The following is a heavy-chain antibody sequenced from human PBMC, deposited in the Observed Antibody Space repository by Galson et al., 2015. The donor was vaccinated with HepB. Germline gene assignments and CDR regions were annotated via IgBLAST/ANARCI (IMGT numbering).Heavy chain of an antibody. D-gene: IGHD2/OR15-2a*01. CDR3: ARATLGWFDP. Sequence: SLRLSCAASTFIFSTYSMNWVRQAPGKGLEWVSYISSGTTTIYYADSVKGRFTISRDNAKNSLYLQMSSLRAEDTAVYYCARATLGWFDPWGQGTLVTVSS. J-gene: IGHJ5*02. CDR2: ISSGTTTI. CDR1: TFIFSTYS. V-gene: IGHV3-48*04.